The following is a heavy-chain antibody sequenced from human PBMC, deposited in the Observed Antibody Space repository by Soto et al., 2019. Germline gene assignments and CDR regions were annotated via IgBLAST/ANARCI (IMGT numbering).Heavy chain of an antibody. D-gene: IGHD6-6*01. CDR1: GYTFTGYY. Sequence: ASGKGSCKASGYTFTGYYMHWVRQAPGQGLEWMGWINPTSGGTNYAQKFQGWVTMTRDTSISTAYMELSRLRSDDTAVYYCARAARRRGYYYGMDVWGQGTTVAASS. V-gene: IGHV1-2*04. CDR3: ARAARRRGYYYGMDV. J-gene: IGHJ6*02. CDR2: INPTSGGT.